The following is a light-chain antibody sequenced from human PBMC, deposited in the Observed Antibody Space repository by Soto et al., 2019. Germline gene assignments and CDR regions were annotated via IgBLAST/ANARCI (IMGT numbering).Light chain of an antibody. V-gene: IGKV3-20*01. CDR1: QSVSSNY. J-gene: IGKJ3*01. CDR3: QHYGSSPPEFT. CDR2: GAS. Sequence: EIVLTQSPGTLSLSPGERATLSCRASQSVSSNYLAWYQQRPGQALRLLIFGASYRAAGIPDRFSGSGSGTDFILTISRLEPEDFAVYYCQHYGSSPPEFTFGPGTKVDSK.